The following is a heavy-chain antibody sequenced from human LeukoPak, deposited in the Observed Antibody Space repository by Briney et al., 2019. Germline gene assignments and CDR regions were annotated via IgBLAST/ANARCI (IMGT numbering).Heavy chain of an antibody. J-gene: IGHJ2*01. Sequence: ASVKVSCKASGYTFTTYTMNWVRQAPGQGLEWMGWINPNSGGTNYAQKFQGRVTMTRDTSISTAYMELSRLRSDDTAVYYCARSRTSRHWYFDLWGRGTLVTVSS. D-gene: IGHD2-2*01. CDR2: INPNSGGT. CDR1: GYTFTTYT. CDR3: ARSRTSRHWYFDL. V-gene: IGHV1-2*02.